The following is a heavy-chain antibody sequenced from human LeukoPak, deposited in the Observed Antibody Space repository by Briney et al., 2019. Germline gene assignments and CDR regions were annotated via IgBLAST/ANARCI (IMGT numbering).Heavy chain of an antibody. V-gene: IGHV3-23*01. CDR1: GFTFSSYA. CDR3: ARDLGEYYYDRGVWFDP. Sequence: GGSLRLPCAASGFTFSSYAMSWVRQAPGKGLEWVSAISGSGGSTYYADSVEGRFTISRDNSKNTLYLQMNSLRAEDTAVYYCARDLGEYYYDRGVWFDPWGQGTLVTVSS. D-gene: IGHD3-22*01. J-gene: IGHJ5*02. CDR2: ISGSGGST.